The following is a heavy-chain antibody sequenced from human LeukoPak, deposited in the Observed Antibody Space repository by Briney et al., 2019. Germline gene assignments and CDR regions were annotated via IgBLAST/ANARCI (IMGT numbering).Heavy chain of an antibody. CDR2: ISYDGSNK. D-gene: IGHD6-13*01. CDR1: GFTFSSYA. CDR3: ARLIAAAADY. V-gene: IGHV3-30-3*01. Sequence: GGPLRLSCAASGFTFSSYAMHWVGQAPGKGLEWVAVISYDGSNKYYADSVKGRFTISRDNAKNSLYLQMNSLRAEDTAVYYCARLIAAAADYWGQGTLVTVSS. J-gene: IGHJ4*02.